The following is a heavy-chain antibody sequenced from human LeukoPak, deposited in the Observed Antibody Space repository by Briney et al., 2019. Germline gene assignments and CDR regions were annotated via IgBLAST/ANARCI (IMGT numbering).Heavy chain of an antibody. CDR3: ARDGYIYGTDY. CDR2: IIPILGIA. V-gene: IGHV1-69*04. D-gene: IGHD5-18*01. Sequence: SVKVSCKASGGTFSSYAISWVRQAPGQGLEWMGRIIPILGIANYAQKFQGRVTITADKSTSTAYMELSSLRSEDTAVYYCARDGYIYGTDYWGQGTLVTVSS. CDR1: GGTFSSYA. J-gene: IGHJ4*02.